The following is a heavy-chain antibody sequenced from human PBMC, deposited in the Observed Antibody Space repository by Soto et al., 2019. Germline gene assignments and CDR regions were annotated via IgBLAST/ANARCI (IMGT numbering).Heavy chain of an antibody. CDR3: ASRVSEGDGYNSYFDY. J-gene: IGHJ4*02. CDR1: GGSISSGDYY. CDR2: IYYSGST. D-gene: IGHD5-12*01. V-gene: IGHV4-30-4*01. Sequence: PSETLSLTCTVSGGSISSGDYYWSWIRQPPGKGLEWIGYIYYSGSTYYNPSLKSRVTISVDTSKNQFSLKLSSVTAADTAVYYCASRVSEGDGYNSYFDYWGQGTLVTVSS.